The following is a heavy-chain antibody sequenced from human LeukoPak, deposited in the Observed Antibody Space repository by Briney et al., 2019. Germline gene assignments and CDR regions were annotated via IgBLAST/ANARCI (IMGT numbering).Heavy chain of an antibody. CDR3: ARIKYGSGTYYCDY. CDR1: GFTVSSNY. Sequence: GGSLRLSCAASGFTVSSNYMSWVRQAPGKGLEWVSVIYSGGSTYYADSVKGRFTISRDNSKNTLYLQMNSLRAEDTAVYYCARIKYGSGTYYCDYWGQGTLVTVS. V-gene: IGHV3-66*01. CDR2: IYSGGST. J-gene: IGHJ4*02. D-gene: IGHD3-10*01.